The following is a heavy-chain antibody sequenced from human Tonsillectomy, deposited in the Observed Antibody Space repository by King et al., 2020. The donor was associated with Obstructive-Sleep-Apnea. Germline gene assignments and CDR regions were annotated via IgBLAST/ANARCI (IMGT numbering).Heavy chain of an antibody. CDR1: GFTFSSYS. J-gene: IGHJ3*02. D-gene: IGHD3-22*01. Sequence: VQLVESGGGLVKPGGSLRLSCAASGFTFSSYSMNWVRQAPGEGLEWVSSISSSSSYIYYADSVKGRFTISRDNAKNSLYLQMNSLRAEETAVYYCARDQTYYYDSSGSDAFDIWGQGTMVTVSS. CDR2: ISSSSSYI. CDR3: ARDQTYYYDSSGSDAFDI. V-gene: IGHV3-21*01.